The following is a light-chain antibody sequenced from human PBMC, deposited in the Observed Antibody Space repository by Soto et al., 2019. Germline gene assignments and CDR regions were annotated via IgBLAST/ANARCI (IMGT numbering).Light chain of an antibody. CDR2: GAF. V-gene: IGKV3-20*01. Sequence: EIVLTQSPGTLSVSPGERVTLSCRASESAGRGSLAWYQHKPGQAPRLLIYGAFNRATGIPDRFSGSGSGTDFTLTISRLEHEDSDVYYCQQYASSRQLTFGGGTKVEIK. CDR1: ESAGRGS. CDR3: QQYASSRQLT. J-gene: IGKJ4*01.